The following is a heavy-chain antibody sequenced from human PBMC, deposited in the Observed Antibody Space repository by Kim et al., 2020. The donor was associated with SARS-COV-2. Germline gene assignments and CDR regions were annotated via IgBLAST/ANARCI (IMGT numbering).Heavy chain of an antibody. J-gene: IGHJ4*02. CDR1: GFTFSSYE. CDR2: ISSSGSTI. D-gene: IGHD3-10*02. V-gene: IGHV3-48*03. Sequence: GSLRLSCAASGFTFSSYEMNWVRQAPGKGLEWVSYISSSGSTIYYADSVKGRFTISRDNAKNSLYLQMNSLRAEDTAVYYCARDLDGYNFRGIDYWGQGTLVTVSS. CDR3: ARDLDGYNFRGIDY.